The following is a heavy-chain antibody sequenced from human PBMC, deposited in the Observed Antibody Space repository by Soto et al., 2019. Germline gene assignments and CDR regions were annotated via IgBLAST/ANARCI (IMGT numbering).Heavy chain of an antibody. Sequence: QVQLVESGGGVVQPGRSLRLSCDASGFTFSSCAMHWVRQAPGKGLEWVAVISYDGSKKNYADSVKGRFTISRDDSKNTLYLQMNSLRVEDTAVYYCAKDRTRAWSLDYWGQGTLVTVSS. J-gene: IGHJ4*02. CDR3: AKDRTRAWSLDY. CDR2: ISYDGSKK. CDR1: GFTFSSCA. D-gene: IGHD2-8*02. V-gene: IGHV3-30*18.